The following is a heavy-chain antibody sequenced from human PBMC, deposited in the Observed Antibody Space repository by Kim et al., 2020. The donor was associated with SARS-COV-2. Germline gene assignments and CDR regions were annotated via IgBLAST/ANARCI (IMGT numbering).Heavy chain of an antibody. CDR1: GYTFTSYD. D-gene: IGHD3-9*01. J-gene: IGHJ6*03. V-gene: IGHV1-8*01. Sequence: ASVKVSCKASGYTFTSYDINWVRQATGQGLEWMGWMNPNSGNTGYAQKFQGRVTMTRNTSISTAYMELSSLRSEDTAVYYCARGPYYDILTGYYIDYYYYMDVWGKGTTVTVSS. CDR3: ARGPYYDILTGYYIDYYYYMDV. CDR2: MNPNSGNT.